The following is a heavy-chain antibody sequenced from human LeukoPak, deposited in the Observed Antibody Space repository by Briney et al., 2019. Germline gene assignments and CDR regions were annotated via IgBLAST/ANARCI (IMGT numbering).Heavy chain of an antibody. D-gene: IGHD1-26*01. Sequence: GGSLRLSCAASGFTVSSNYMSWVRQAPGKGLEWVSVIYSGGSTYYADSVKGRFTISRDNSKNTLYLQMNSLRAEDTAVYYCAKSWELLDYYYYMDVWGKGTTVTVSS. CDR1: GFTVSSNY. CDR3: AKSWELLDYYYYMDV. J-gene: IGHJ6*03. CDR2: IYSGGST. V-gene: IGHV3-53*05.